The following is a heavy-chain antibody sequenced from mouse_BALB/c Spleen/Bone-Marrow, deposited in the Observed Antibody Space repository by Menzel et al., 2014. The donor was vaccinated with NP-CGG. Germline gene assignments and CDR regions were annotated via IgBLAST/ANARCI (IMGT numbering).Heavy chain of an antibody. D-gene: IGHD2-3*01. CDR3: ARQGWYYAMDY. V-gene: IGHV5-12*02. J-gene: IGHJ4*01. CDR1: GFTFSDYY. Sequence: EVQRVESGGGLVQPGGSLKLSCATSGFTFSDYYMYWVRQTPEKRLEWVAYISNGGGSTYYPDTVKGRFTISRDNAKNTLYLQMSRLKSEDTAMYYCARQGWYYAMDYWGQGTSVTVSS. CDR2: ISNGGGST.